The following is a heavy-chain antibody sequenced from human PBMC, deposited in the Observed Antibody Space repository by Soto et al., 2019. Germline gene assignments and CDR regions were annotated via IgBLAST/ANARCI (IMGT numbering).Heavy chain of an antibody. V-gene: IGHV3-30*18. D-gene: IGHD3-10*01. CDR3: AKLFMRGLDGMDV. CDR1: GFTFSSYG. Sequence: QVQLVESGGGVVQPGRSLRLSCAASGFTFSSYGMHWVRQAPGKGLEWVAVISYDGSNKYYADSVKGRFTISRDNSKNTLYLQMNSLRAEDTAVYYCAKLFMRGLDGMDVWGQGTTVTVSS. J-gene: IGHJ6*02. CDR2: ISYDGSNK.